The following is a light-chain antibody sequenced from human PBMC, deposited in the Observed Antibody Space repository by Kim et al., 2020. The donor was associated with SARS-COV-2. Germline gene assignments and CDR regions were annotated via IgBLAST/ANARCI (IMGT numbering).Light chain of an antibody. J-gene: IGKJ2*01. CDR1: RGSGNND. Sequence: SPGERATPSRRASRGSGNNDLAWYQQKPGQAPRLLIYGASSRATGIPDRFSGSGAGTDFTLTINRLEPEDFAVYYCQKFGSASPYTFGQGTKLE. CDR2: GAS. V-gene: IGKV3-20*01. CDR3: QKFGSASPYT.